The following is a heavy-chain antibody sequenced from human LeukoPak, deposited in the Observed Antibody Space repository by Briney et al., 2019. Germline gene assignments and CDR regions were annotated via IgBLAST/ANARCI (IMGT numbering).Heavy chain of an antibody. Sequence: PSETLSLTCSVSGGSISNYYWNWIRQPAGKGLEWIGRIYASGSTNYNPSLKSRVTISMDKSKNHFSLSLKSVTAADTGFYYCARDFYGDDGHHPFDYWGQGIQVTVSS. D-gene: IGHD2/OR15-2a*01. CDR2: IYASGST. J-gene: IGHJ4*02. CDR1: GGSISNYY. V-gene: IGHV4-4*07. CDR3: ARDFYGDDGHHPFDY.